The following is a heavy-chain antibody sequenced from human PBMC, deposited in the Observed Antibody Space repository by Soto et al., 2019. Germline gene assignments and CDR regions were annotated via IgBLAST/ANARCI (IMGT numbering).Heavy chain of an antibody. J-gene: IGHJ5*02. CDR1: GFTFSSYW. CDR2: IKQDGSEK. D-gene: IGHD6-19*01. CDR3: ARDLIAVASNWFDP. V-gene: IGHV3-7*05. Sequence: GGSLRLSCAASGFTFSSYWMSWVRQAPGKGLEWVANIKQDGSEKYYVDSVKGRFTISRDNAKNSLYLQMNSLRAEDTAVYYCARDLIAVASNWFDPWGQGTLVTVSS.